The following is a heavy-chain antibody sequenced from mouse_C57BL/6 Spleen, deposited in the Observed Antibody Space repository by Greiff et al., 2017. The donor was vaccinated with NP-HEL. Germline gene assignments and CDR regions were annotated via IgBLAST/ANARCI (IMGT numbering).Heavy chain of an antibody. CDR3: ARTGSHYAMDY. CDR2: IYPGSGST. D-gene: IGHD1-2*01. J-gene: IGHJ4*01. V-gene: IGHV1-55*01. CDR1: GYTFTSYW. Sequence: VQLQQPGAELVKPGASVKMSCRASGYTFTSYWITWVKQRPGQGLEWIGDIYPGSGSTNYNEKFKSKATLTVDTSSSTAYMQLSSLTSEDSAVYFCARTGSHYAMDYWGQGTSVTVSS.